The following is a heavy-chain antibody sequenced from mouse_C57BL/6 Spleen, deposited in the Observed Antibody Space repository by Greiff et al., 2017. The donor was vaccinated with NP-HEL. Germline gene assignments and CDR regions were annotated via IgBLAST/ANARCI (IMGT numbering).Heavy chain of an antibody. Sequence: EVKLVEPGGGLVKPGGSLKLSCAASGFTFSDYGMHWVRQAPEKGLEWVAYISSGSSTIYYADTVKGRFTISRDNAKNTLFLQMTSLRSEDTAMYYCARSYYGSSYLYWYFDVWGTGTTVTVSS. CDR3: ARSYYGSSYLYWYFDV. D-gene: IGHD1-1*01. V-gene: IGHV5-17*01. CDR2: ISSGSSTI. J-gene: IGHJ1*03. CDR1: GFTFSDYG.